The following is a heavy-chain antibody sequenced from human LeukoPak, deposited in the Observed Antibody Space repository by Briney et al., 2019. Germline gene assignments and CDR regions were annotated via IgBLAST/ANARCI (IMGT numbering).Heavy chain of an antibody. Sequence: GRSLRLSCAASGFTFDDYAMHWVRQAPGKGLEWVSGISWNSGSIGYADSVKGRFTISRDNTKNSLYLQMNSLRAEDMAFYYCAKDGSSVWDDAFDIWGQGTMVTVSS. CDR2: ISWNSGSI. CDR1: GFTFDDYA. J-gene: IGHJ3*02. CDR3: AKDGSSVWDDAFDI. V-gene: IGHV3-9*03. D-gene: IGHD6-19*01.